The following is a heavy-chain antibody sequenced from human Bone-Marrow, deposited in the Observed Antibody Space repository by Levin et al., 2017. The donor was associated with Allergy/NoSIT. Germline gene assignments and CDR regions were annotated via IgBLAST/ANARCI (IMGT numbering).Heavy chain of an antibody. CDR3: AKGRDDSGGYHFSFDY. V-gene: IGHV3-23*01. D-gene: IGHD3-22*01. CDR2: DDGSGTFT. Sequence: GGSLRLSCAASGFTINRHRMSWVRQAPGTGLEWVSGDDGSGTFTKYADSVKGRFTISRDNSKNTLFLQMNSLRVEDTAVYYCAKGRDDSGGYHFSFDYWGQGTLVTVSS. J-gene: IGHJ4*01. CDR1: GFTINRHR.